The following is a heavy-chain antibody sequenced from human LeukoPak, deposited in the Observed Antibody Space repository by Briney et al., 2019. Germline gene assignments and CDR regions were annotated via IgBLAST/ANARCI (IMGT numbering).Heavy chain of an antibody. CDR2: IGTAGDT. V-gene: IGHV3-13*01. CDR3: ARGIVGATKEFDY. J-gene: IGHJ4*02. D-gene: IGHD1-26*01. Sequence: GGSLRLSCAASGFTFSSYDVHWVRQATGKGLEWVSAIGTAGDTYYPGSVKGRFTISRENAKNSLYLQMNSLRAGDTAVYYCARGIVGATKEFDYWGQGTLVTVSS. CDR1: GFTFSSYD.